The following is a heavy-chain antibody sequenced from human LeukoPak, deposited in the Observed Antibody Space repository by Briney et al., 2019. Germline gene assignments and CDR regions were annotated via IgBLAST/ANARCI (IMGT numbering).Heavy chain of an antibody. CDR3: ASHNSYSYYYYGMDV. V-gene: IGHV4-39*01. CDR1: GGSISSSSYY. CDR2: IYYSGST. Sequence: SETLSLTCTVSGGSISSSSYYWGWIRRPPGKGLEWIGNIYYSGSTYYNPSLKSRVTISVDTSKNQFSLKLSSVTAADTAVYYCASHNSYSYYYYGMDVWGQGTTVTVSS. J-gene: IGHJ6*02. D-gene: IGHD4-11*01.